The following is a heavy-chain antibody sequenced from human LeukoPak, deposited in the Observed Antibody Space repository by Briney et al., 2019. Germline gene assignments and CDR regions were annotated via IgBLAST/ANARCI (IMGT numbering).Heavy chain of an antibody. V-gene: IGHV3-30*18. J-gene: IGHJ4*02. CDR1: GFTFSSYG. D-gene: IGHD3-22*01. CDR2: ISYDGSNK. Sequence: PGGSLRLSCAASGFTFSSYGMHWVRQAPGKGLEWVAVISYDGSNKYYADSVKGRFTISRDNSKNTLYLQMNSLRAEDTAVYYCAKALYYYDSSGYYYLIDYWGQGTLVTVSS. CDR3: AKALYYYDSSGYYYLIDY.